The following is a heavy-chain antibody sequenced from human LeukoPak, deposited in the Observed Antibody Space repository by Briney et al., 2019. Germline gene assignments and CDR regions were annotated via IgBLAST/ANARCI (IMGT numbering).Heavy chain of an antibody. D-gene: IGHD3-22*01. CDR1: GGSISSGDYY. V-gene: IGHV4-30-4*01. CDR3: ARSLDPDYYDSSGYFY. Sequence: SETLSLTCTVSGGSISSGDYYWSWIRQPPGKGLEWIGYIYYSGSTNYNPSLKSRVTISVDTSKNQFSLKLSSVTAADTAVYYCARSLDPDYYDSSGYFYWGQGALVTVSS. CDR2: IYYSGST. J-gene: IGHJ4*02.